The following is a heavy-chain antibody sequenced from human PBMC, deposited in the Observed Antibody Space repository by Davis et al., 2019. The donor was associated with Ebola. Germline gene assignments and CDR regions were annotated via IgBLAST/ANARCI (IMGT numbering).Heavy chain of an antibody. J-gene: IGHJ3*02. Sequence: ASVKVSCKASGGTFSSYAISWVRQAPGQGLEWVGWINPNSGGTRYAQKFQGRVTMTRDTSISTAYMEVSRLTSDDTAVYYCAIWDGYHAPNDAFDIWGQGTMVTVSS. V-gene: IGHV1-2*02. CDR2: INPNSGGT. CDR3: AIWDGYHAPNDAFDI. CDR1: GGTFSSYA. D-gene: IGHD6-25*01.